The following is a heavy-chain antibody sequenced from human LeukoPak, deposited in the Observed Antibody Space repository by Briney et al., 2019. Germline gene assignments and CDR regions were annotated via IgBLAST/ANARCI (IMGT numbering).Heavy chain of an antibody. V-gene: IGHV4-59*01. CDR3: ARSRSVLRFLEWLFFDY. CDR1: GDSISSYY. J-gene: IGHJ4*02. CDR2: IYYSGST. D-gene: IGHD3-3*01. Sequence: PSETLSLTCTVSGDSISSYYWSWIRQPPGKGLEWIGYIYYSGSTNYNPSLKSRVTISVDTSKNQFSLKLSSVTAADTAVYYCARSRSVLRFLEWLFFDYWGQGTLVTVSS.